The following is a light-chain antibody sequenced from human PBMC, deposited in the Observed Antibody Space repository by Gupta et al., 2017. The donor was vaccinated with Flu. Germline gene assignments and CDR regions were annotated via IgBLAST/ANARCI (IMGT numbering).Light chain of an antibody. V-gene: IGLV1-51*02. J-gene: IGLJ3*02. CDR3: GTWDYSLTAGV. CDR2: ENN. Sequence: SVLTQPPSVSAAPGPKVTIPCSGSSSNIGDNYVSWYQHLPGAAPKLLIYENNKRPSGIPDRFSGSKSGTSATLGITGLQTGDEADYYCGTWDYSLTAGVFGGGTKLTVV. CDR1: SSNIGDNY.